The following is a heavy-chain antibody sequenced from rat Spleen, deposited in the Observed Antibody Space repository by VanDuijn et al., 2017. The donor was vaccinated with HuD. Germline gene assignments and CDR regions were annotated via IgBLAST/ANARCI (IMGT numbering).Heavy chain of an antibody. CDR2: ISYDGSST. D-gene: IGHD1-1*01. CDR1: GFTFSDYA. V-gene: IGHV5-29*01. Sequence: EVQLVESDGGLVQPGRSLKLSCAASGFTFSDYAMAWVRQAPTKGLEWVATISYDGSSTYYRDSVKGRFTISRDNAKSSLYLQMDSLRSEDTATYYCARHPDYSNYFDYWGQGVMVTVSS. J-gene: IGHJ2*01. CDR3: ARHPDYSNYFDY.